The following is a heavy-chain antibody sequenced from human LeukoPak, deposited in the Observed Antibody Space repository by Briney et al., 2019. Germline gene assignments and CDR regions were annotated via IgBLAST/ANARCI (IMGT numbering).Heavy chain of an antibody. V-gene: IGHV4-59*01. Sequence: SETLSLTCTVSGGSISSYYWSWIRQPPGKGLEWIGYIYYSGSTNYNPSLKSRVTISVDTSKNQFSLKLSSVTAADTAVYYCARVGIAARLNYYYYYYMDVWGKGTTVTVSS. CDR3: ARVGIAARLNYYYYYYMDV. CDR2: IYYSGST. J-gene: IGHJ6*03. D-gene: IGHD6-6*01. CDR1: GGSISSYY.